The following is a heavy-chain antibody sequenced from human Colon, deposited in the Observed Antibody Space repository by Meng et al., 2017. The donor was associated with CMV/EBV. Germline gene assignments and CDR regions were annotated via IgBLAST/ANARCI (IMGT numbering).Heavy chain of an antibody. J-gene: IGHJ4*02. Sequence: QVHLQDPGPGLVKPSETLSLTCTVSDDSISSYYWTWIRQPPGKGLEWIGYIHDSEGTKYKPSLKSRVTISLDMSKSQFSLKLSSVTAADTAVYYCARGGYESGKYLVLDYWGQGALVTVSS. D-gene: IGHD2-2*01. CDR3: ARGGYESGKYLVLDY. CDR1: DDSISSYY. CDR2: IHDSEGT. V-gene: IGHV4-59*01.